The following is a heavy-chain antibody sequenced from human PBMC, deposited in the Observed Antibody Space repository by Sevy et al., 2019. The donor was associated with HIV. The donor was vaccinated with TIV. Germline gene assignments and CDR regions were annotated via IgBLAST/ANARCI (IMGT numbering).Heavy chain of an antibody. Sequence: GGSLRLSCAASGFTFSSYAMHWVRQAPGKGLEWVAVISYDVSNKYYADSVKGRFTISRDNSKNTLYLQMNSLRAEDTAVYYCARDRLDYGDYVPDDAFDIWGQGTMVTVSS. CDR1: GFTFSSYA. CDR3: ARDRLDYGDYVPDDAFDI. V-gene: IGHV3-30-3*01. D-gene: IGHD4-17*01. CDR2: ISYDVSNK. J-gene: IGHJ3*02.